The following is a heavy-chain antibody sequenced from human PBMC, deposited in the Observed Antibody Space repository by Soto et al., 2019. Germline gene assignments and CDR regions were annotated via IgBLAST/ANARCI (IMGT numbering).Heavy chain of an antibody. Sequence: SETLSLTCSVSGGSMSDYFWNWIRQSPGKGLEWIGYIYYLGSTDYNPSLKSRVTISVDTSKRQFSLRLTSVTAADTAVYYCARDGYDGSGSPYPAYWGPGTQVTVSS. CDR1: GGSMSDYF. CDR3: ARDGYDGSGSPYPAY. V-gene: IGHV4-59*01. CDR2: IYYLGST. J-gene: IGHJ4*02. D-gene: IGHD3-10*01.